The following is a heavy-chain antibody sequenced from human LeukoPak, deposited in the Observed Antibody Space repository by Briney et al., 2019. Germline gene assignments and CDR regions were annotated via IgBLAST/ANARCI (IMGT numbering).Heavy chain of an antibody. V-gene: IGHV4-39*01. D-gene: IGHD5-18*01. J-gene: IGHJ4*02. Sequence: SETLSLTCTVSGGSISSSSYYWGWIRQPPGKGLEWIGSIYYSGSTYYNPSLKSRVTISVDTSKNQFSLKLSSVTAADTAVYYCARQEGGYSYGPPDYWGQGTLVTVSS. CDR3: ARQEGGYSYGPPDY. CDR2: IYYSGST. CDR1: GGSISSSSYY.